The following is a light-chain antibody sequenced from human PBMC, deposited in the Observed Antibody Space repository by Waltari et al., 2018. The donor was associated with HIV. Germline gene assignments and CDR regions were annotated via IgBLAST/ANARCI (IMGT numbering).Light chain of an antibody. CDR1: SSNIGSNT. CDR3: VAWDDNRNAVV. V-gene: IGLV1-44*01. CDR2: SNN. Sequence: QSVLTQPPSASGTPGQRVAISCSGSSSNIGSNTITWYQQLPGTAPKLLINSNNQRPSGVPDRVSGSKSGTSGSLAISGLQSEDEADYYCVAWDDNRNAVVFGGGTKLTVL. J-gene: IGLJ2*01.